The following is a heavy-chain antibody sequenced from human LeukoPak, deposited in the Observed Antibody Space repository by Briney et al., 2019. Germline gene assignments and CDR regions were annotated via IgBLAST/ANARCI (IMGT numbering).Heavy chain of an antibody. CDR3: ASCNDSSGYFAY. V-gene: IGHV7-4-1*02. CDR2: VNTNTGNP. D-gene: IGHD3-22*01. CDR1: GYTFTSYD. Sequence: ASVKVSCKASGYTFTSYDINWVRQATGQGLEWMGWVNTNTGNPTYAQGFTGRFVFSSDSSVSTAYLQITSLKADDSAIYFCASCNDSSGYFAYWGQGTLVTVSS. J-gene: IGHJ4*02.